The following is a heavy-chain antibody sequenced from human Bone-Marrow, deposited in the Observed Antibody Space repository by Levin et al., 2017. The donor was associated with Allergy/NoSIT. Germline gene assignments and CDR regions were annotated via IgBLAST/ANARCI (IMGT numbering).Heavy chain of an antibody. CDR3: ARGGLTVSTNWFDP. CDR1: GASISGGGYY. V-gene: IGHV4-31*11. J-gene: IGHJ5*02. D-gene: IGHD3-10*01. Sequence: PSQTLSLTCEVSGASISGGGYYWSWIRQVPGKGLEFIGQIYHSGSTYYNPSLKSRLSISLDTSKNQFSLSLNSVTAADTAIYYCARGGLTVSTNWFDPWGQGTLVTVSS. CDR2: IYHSGST.